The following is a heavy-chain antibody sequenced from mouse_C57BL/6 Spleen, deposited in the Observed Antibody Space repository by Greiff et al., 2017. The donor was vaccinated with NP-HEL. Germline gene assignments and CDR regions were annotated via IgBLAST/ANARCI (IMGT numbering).Heavy chain of an antibody. CDR3: ARRACYSNYEGYFDV. D-gene: IGHD2-5*01. V-gene: IGHV1-82*01. CDR1: GYAFSSSW. Sequence: QVQLQQSGPELVKPGASVKISCKASGYAFSSSWMNWVKQRPGKGLEWIGRIYPGDGDTNYNGKFKGKATLTADKSSSTAYMQLSSLTSEDSAVYFCARRACYSNYEGYFDVWGTGTTVTVSS. CDR2: IYPGDGDT. J-gene: IGHJ1*03.